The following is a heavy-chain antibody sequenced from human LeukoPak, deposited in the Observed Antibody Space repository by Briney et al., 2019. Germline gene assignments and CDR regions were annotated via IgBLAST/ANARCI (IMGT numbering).Heavy chain of an antibody. CDR3: ARVTVYDSRGDYMDV. D-gene: IGHD3-22*01. V-gene: IGHV1-18*01. Sequence: ASVKVSCKASGYTFTSYGISWVRQAPGQVLEWMGWISAYNGNTNYAQKLEGRVTMTTDTSTSTAYMELRSLRSDDTAVYYCARVTVYDSRGDYMDVWGKGTTVTVSS. J-gene: IGHJ6*03. CDR2: ISAYNGNT. CDR1: GYTFTSYG.